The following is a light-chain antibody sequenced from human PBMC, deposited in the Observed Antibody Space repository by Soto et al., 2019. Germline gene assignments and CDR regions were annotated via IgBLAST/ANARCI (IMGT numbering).Light chain of an antibody. CDR3: TSYAGSNNFV. CDR1: SSDVGGYSF. J-gene: IGLJ3*02. CDR2: EVT. Sequence: QSALTQPPSASGSPGQSVTIYCTGTSSDVGGYSFVSWYQQHPGKAPKLIIYEVTKRPSGVPDRFSGSKSGNTASLTVSGLHAEDEADYYCTSYAGSNNFVFGGGTKLTVL. V-gene: IGLV2-8*01.